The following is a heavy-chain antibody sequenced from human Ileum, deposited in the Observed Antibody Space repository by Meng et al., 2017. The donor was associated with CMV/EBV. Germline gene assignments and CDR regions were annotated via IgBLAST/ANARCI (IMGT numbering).Heavy chain of an antibody. CDR1: GFHFSSFW. D-gene: IGHD2-2*01. J-gene: IGHJ4*02. CDR3: VRDMRSDTCPSFDY. Sequence: GESLKISCAASGFHFSSFWMHWVRQAPGKGLVWVSRITGDRATATYADSVKGRFTISRDNAKNTLDLQMNSLRAEDTAVYYCVRDMRSDTCPSFDYWGRGTLVTVSS. V-gene: IGHV3-74*01. CDR2: ITGDRATA.